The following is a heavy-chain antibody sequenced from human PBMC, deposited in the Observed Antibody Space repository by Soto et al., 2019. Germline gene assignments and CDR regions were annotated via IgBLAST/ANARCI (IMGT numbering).Heavy chain of an antibody. V-gene: IGHV3-23*01. CDR1: GLTFKNYA. CDR3: ANDLRTGFDY. Sequence: EVQLLESGGGLVQPGGSLSLSCTASGLTFKNYAMSWVRQAPGKGLEWVSGVSGNGDSTYYADSVKGRFTISRDNYKSTVYLQMNSLRAEHTAVYYCANDLRTGFDYWGQGTLVTVSS. D-gene: IGHD3-9*01. CDR2: VSGNGDST. J-gene: IGHJ4*02.